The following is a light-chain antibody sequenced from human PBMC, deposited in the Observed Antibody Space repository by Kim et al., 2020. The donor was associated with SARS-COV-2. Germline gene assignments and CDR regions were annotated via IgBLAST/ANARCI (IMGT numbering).Light chain of an antibody. Sequence: QSVLIQPPSVSGTPGQRLAIPCSGGYSNIGGNPVTWYQQVPGSAPKLLIYANNQRPSGVPDRFSASKSGTSASLAISGVQSEDEADYYCAAWDDSLNGPLFGGGTQLTVL. J-gene: IGLJ3*02. CDR2: ANN. CDR1: YSNIGGNP. CDR3: AAWDDSLNGPL. V-gene: IGLV1-44*01.